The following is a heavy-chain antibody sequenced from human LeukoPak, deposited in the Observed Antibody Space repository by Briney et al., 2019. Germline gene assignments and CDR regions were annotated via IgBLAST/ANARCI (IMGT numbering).Heavy chain of an antibody. CDR1: GFTLNTYA. CDR3: AQDLDSSGYYSGEVA. V-gene: IGHV3-23*01. J-gene: IGHJ5*02. CDR2: ISREGTRT. D-gene: IGHD3-22*01. Sequence: PGGSLRLSCAVSGFTLNTYAMNWVRQAPGKGLEWGSLISREGTRTHYADSVQGRFTISRDDSKNTLYLQMNRLRAEDTAVSHCAQDLDSSGYYSGEVAWGQGTLVTVSS.